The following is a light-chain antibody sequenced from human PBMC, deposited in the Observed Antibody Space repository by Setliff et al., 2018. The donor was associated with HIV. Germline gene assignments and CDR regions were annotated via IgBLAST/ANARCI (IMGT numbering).Light chain of an antibody. J-gene: IGLJ1*01. Sequence: QSALAQPASVSGSPGQSITISCTGTSSEVGGYDYVSWYQQHPGKVPKLMLYEVGNRPSGVSNRFSGSKSGNTASLTISGLQAEDEADYYCCSYTSSTTLVFGTGTKVTVL. CDR2: EVG. CDR1: SSEVGGYDY. CDR3: CSYTSSTTLV. V-gene: IGLV2-14*01.